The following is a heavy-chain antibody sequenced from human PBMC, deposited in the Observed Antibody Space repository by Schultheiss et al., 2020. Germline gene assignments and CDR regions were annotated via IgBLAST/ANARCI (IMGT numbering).Heavy chain of an antibody. J-gene: IGHJ4*02. CDR1: GGSISSGGYY. D-gene: IGHD1-26*01. CDR2: IYYSGST. CDR3: ARDPSVGATLTLL. Sequence: SETLSLTCTVSGGSISSGGYYWSWIRQHPGKGLEWIGYIYYSGSTYYNPSLKSRVTISVDTSKNQFSLKLSSVTAADTAVYYCARDPSVGATLTLLWGQGTLVTVSS. V-gene: IGHV4-31*03.